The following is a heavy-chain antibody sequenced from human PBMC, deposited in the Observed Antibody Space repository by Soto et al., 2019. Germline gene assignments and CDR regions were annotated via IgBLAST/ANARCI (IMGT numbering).Heavy chain of an antibody. CDR2: IDYSGST. V-gene: IGHV4-59*01. D-gene: IGHD3-10*01. CDR3: ASGSGGYYYYYMDV. Sequence: VQLQESGPGLVKPSETLSLTCTVSGGSSSSYYWSWIRQTPGKGLEWIGYIDYSGSTNYNPSLKSRVTISVDTSNNQCSLKLSSVTAADTAVYYCASGSGGYYYYYMDVWGKGTTVTVSS. J-gene: IGHJ6*03. CDR1: GGSSSSYY.